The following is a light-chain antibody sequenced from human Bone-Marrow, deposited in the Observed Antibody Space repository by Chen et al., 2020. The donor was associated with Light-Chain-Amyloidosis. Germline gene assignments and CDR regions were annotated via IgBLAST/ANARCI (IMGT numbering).Light chain of an antibody. CDR3: SSYTITNTLV. Sequence: QSALTQPASVSGSPGRASTISCTGSSSDVGGDNHVSWYQQHPDKAPKLMIYEVTNRPSWVPDRFSGSKSDNTASLTISGLQTEDEADYFCSSYTITNTLVFGRGTRVTVL. CDR1: SSDVGGDNH. J-gene: IGLJ1*01. V-gene: IGLV2-14*01. CDR2: EVT.